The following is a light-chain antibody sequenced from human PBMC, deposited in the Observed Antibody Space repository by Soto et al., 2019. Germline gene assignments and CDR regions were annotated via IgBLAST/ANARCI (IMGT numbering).Light chain of an antibody. CDR1: QSVSNNY. V-gene: IGKV3-11*01. Sequence: EIILTHSPDTLSLSPWERATLSCRASQSVSNNYLAWYQQKPGQAPRLLIYADSNRATGIPARFSGSGSGTDFTLTISSLEPEDFSVYYCQQRYNWPITFGQGTRLEIK. CDR3: QQRYNWPIT. J-gene: IGKJ5*01. CDR2: ADS.